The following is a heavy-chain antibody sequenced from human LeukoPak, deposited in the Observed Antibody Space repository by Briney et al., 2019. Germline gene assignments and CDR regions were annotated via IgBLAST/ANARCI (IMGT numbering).Heavy chain of an antibody. CDR3: ANRGYSYGPFDY. Sequence: SGGSLRLSCAASGFTFSSYAMSWVRQAPGKGLEWVSGISGSGGSTYYADSVKGRFTISRDNSKNTLYLQMNSLRAEDTAVYYCANRGYSYGPFDYWGQGTLVTVSS. CDR1: GFTFSSYA. V-gene: IGHV3-23*01. J-gene: IGHJ4*02. CDR2: ISGSGGST. D-gene: IGHD5-18*01.